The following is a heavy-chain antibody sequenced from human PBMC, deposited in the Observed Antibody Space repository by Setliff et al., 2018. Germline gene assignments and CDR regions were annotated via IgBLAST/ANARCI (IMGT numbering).Heavy chain of an antibody. Sequence: TGGSLRLSCVGSGFIFTNAWMTWVRQAPGKGLEWVGRIKSITDGGTTDYAAPVKGRFTISRDDSKTTLYLQMNSLKTEATAVYYCITLSTIPLGVWGQGTTVTVSS. J-gene: IGHJ6*02. CDR3: ITLSTIPLGV. CDR2: IKSITDGGTT. D-gene: IGHD2-2*01. V-gene: IGHV3-15*01. CDR1: GFIFTNAW.